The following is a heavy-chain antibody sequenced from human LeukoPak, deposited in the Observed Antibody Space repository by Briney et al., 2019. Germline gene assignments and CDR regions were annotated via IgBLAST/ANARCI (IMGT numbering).Heavy chain of an antibody. CDR3: ARETRYCSSTSCQLDY. J-gene: IGHJ4*02. D-gene: IGHD2-2*01. CDR1: GFTVSDNF. CDR2: IYTGGTT. V-gene: IGHV3-66*01. Sequence: GGSLRLSCAASGFTVSDNFMSWVRQAPGMALEWVSVIYTGGTTYYANSVKGRFTISRDTSKNTLFLQMNSLRAEDTAMYYCARETRYCSSTSCQLDYWGQGTLVTVSS.